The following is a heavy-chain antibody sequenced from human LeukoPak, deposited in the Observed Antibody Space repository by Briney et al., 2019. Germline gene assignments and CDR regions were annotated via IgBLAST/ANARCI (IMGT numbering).Heavy chain of an antibody. V-gene: IGHV4-39*01. Sequence: SETLSLTCTVSGGSISSSTYYWGWIRQPPGKGLEWIGSIYYSGSTYYNPSLKSRVTISIDTSKNQLSLKLSSVTAADTAVYSCVRHVARAFDIWGQGTKVTVSS. CDR3: VRHVARAFDI. CDR1: GGSISSSTYY. CDR2: IYYSGST. J-gene: IGHJ3*02.